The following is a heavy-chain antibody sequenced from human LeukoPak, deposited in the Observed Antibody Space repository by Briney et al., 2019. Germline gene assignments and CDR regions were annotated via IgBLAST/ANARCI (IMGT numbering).Heavy chain of an antibody. CDR1: GGSISSYY. CDR3: AQAALRATPLPFDY. D-gene: IGHD4-17*01. CDR2: IYTSGST. J-gene: IGHJ4*02. Sequence: SETLSLTCTVSGGSISSYYWSWIRQPAGKGLEWIGRIYTSGSTNYNPSLKSRVTMSVDTSKNQFSLKLSSVTAADTAVYYCAQAALRATPLPFDYWGQGTLVTVSS. V-gene: IGHV4-4*07.